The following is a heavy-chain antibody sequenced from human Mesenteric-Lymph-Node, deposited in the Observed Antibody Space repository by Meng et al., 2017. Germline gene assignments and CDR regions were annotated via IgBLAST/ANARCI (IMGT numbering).Heavy chain of an antibody. CDR3: AKPACSRECYFFQH. V-gene: IGHV3-30*02. CDR2: IGSDGNNK. Sequence: GESLKISCVASGFSFSSFGMHWVRQAPGKGLEWVAFIGSDGNNKHYADSVKGRFTVSRDDSRDTVYLQMDSLRADDTAVYYCAKPACSRECYFFQHWGQGTLVTVSS. J-gene: IGHJ4*02. D-gene: IGHD2/OR15-2a*01. CDR1: GFSFSSFG.